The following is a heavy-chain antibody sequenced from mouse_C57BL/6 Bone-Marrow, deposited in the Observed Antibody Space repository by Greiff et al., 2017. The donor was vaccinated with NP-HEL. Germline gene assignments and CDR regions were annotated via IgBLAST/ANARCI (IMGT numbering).Heavy chain of an antibody. J-gene: IGHJ3*01. CDR3: VRWDGNYVFFAY. V-gene: IGHV1-64*01. CDR1: GYTFTSYW. CDR2: IHPNSGST. D-gene: IGHD2-1*01. Sequence: QVQLQQPGAELVKPGASVKLSCKASGYTFTSYWMHWVKQRPGQGLEWIGMIHPNSGSTNYNEKFKSKATLTVDKSSSTAYMQLSSLTSEDSAVYYCVRWDGNYVFFAYWGQGTLVTVSA.